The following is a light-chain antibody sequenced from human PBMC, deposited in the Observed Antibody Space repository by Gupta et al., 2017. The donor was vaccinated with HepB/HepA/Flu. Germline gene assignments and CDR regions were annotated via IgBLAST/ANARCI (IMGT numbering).Light chain of an antibody. CDR3: SSYTSTPWV. Sequence: QSALTQPASVSRSPGQSITISCTGTSSDVGGYNYVSWYQQHPGKDPKLMIYDVSNRPSGVSNRFSGSKSGNTASLTISGLQAEDEADYYCSSYTSTPWVFGGGTKLTVL. J-gene: IGLJ3*02. CDR1: SSDVGGYNY. CDR2: DVS. V-gene: IGLV2-14*01.